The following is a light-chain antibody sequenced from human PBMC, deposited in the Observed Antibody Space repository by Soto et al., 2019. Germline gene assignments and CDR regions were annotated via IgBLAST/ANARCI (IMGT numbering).Light chain of an antibody. V-gene: IGKV3-20*01. CDR2: GAS. J-gene: IGKJ1*01. CDR3: QQYNSWT. Sequence: EIMLTQSPATLSLSPGERATLSCRASQSVSSSYLAWYQQKAGQAPRLLIYGASSRATGIPDRFSGSGSGTEFTLTISSLQPDDFATYYCQQYNSWTFGQGTKVDIK. CDR1: QSVSSSY.